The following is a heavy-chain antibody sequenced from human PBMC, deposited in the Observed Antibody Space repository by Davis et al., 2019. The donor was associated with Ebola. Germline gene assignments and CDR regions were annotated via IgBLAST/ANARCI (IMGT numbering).Heavy chain of an antibody. V-gene: IGHV1-8*02. CDR3: ARGIYGLSFDI. J-gene: IGHJ3*02. CDR1: GYTFTGYY. D-gene: IGHD3-10*01. Sequence: ASVKVSCKASGYTFTGYYMHWVRQAPGQGLEWMGWMNPNSGNTGYAQKFQGRVTMTRNTSISTAYMELSSLRSEDTAVYYCARGIYGLSFDIWGRGTMVTVSS. CDR2: MNPNSGNT.